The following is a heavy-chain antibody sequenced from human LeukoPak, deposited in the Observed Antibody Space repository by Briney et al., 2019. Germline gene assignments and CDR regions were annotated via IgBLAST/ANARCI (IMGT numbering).Heavy chain of an antibody. V-gene: IGHV3-23*01. CDR3: AKDLDSGTILYLASLESPFDI. Sequence: PGGTLRLSCAASGFTFSSYGMSWVRQAPGKGLEWVSAISGSGGSTYYADSVKGRFTISRDNSKNTLYLQMNSLRAEDTAVYYCAKDLDSGTILYLASLESPFDIWGQGTMVTVSS. J-gene: IGHJ3*02. D-gene: IGHD1-26*01. CDR1: GFTFSSYG. CDR2: ISGSGGST.